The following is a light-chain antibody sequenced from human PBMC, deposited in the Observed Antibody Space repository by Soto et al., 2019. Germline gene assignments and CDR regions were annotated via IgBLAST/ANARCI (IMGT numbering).Light chain of an antibody. CDR3: SSYTSSSTYV. CDR2: EVS. CDR1: SSDVGGYNY. Sequence: QSALTRPASVSWSPGQSITISCTGTSSDVGGYNYVSWYQQHPGKAPKLMIYEVSNRPSGVSNRFSGSKSGNTASLTISGLQAEDEADYYCSSYTSSSTYVFGTGTKVTVL. J-gene: IGLJ1*01. V-gene: IGLV2-14*01.